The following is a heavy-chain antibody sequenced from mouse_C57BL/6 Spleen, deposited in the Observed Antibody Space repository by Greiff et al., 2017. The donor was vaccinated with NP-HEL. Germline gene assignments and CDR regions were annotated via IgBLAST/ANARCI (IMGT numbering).Heavy chain of an antibody. CDR3: ARSYYYGYYAMDY. J-gene: IGHJ4*01. D-gene: IGHD1-1*01. Sequence: VQLQQPGAELVRPGSSVKMSCKTSGYTFTSYGINWVKQRPGQGLEWIGYIDIGNGYTEYNEKFKGKATLTSDTSSSTAYMQLSRLTSEDSAIYFCARSYYYGYYAMDYWGQGTSVTVSS. V-gene: IGHV1-58*01. CDR2: IDIGNGYT. CDR1: GYTFTSYG.